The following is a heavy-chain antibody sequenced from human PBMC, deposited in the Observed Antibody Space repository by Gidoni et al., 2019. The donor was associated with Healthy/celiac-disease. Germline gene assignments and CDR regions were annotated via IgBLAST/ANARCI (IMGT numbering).Heavy chain of an antibody. CDR3: ASLLVTTVYGMDV. D-gene: IGHD4-17*01. J-gene: IGHJ6*02. CDR1: GFTFSSYG. CDR2: IWYDGSNK. V-gene: IGHV3-33*01. Sequence: QVQLVESGGGVVQPGRSLRLSCAASGFTFSSYGMHWVRQAPGKGLEWVAVIWYDGSNKYYADSVKGRFTISRDNSKNTLYLQMNSLRAEDTAVYYCASLLVTTVYGMDVWGQGTTVTVSS.